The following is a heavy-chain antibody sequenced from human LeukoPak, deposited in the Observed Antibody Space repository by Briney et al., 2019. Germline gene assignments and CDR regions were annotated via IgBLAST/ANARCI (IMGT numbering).Heavy chain of an antibody. D-gene: IGHD6-6*01. V-gene: IGHV4-34*01. CDR2: INHSGST. CDR3: ARIAARQVFGVMDV. CDR1: GGSFSGYY. Sequence: SETLSLACAVYGGSFSGYYWGWTSQPPGEGMEWIGEINHSGSTKYNPSLKSRVTITVDTSKNQFSLKLSSVTAADTGVYYWARIAARQVFGVMDVWGKGTTVTVSS. J-gene: IGHJ6*03.